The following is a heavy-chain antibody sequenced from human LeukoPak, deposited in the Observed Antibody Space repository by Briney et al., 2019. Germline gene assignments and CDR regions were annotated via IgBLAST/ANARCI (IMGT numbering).Heavy chain of an antibody. CDR3: ARVVGYSSGEDDAFDI. D-gene: IGHD3-22*01. Sequence: GASVKVSCKASGYTFTSYGISWVRQAPGQGLEWMGWISAYNGNTNYAQKLQGRVTMTTDTSTSTAYMELRSLRSDDTAVYYCARVVGYSSGEDDAFDIWGQGAMVTVSS. V-gene: IGHV1-18*01. CDR2: ISAYNGNT. CDR1: GYTFTSYG. J-gene: IGHJ3*02.